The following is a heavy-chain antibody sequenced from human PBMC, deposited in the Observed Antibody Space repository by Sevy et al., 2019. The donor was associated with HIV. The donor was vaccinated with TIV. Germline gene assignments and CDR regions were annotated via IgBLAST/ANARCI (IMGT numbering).Heavy chain of an antibody. J-gene: IGHJ4*02. Sequence: ASVKVSCKASGYTFTGYYMHWVRQTPGQGLEWVGWINTLSGGTNCAKKFQGRATRTMDTSISTAYMEVTRLRSDDTAVFYCARGFSGYDLFPSGFDYWGQGTLVTVSS. CDR2: INTLSGGT. CDR1: GYTFTGYY. D-gene: IGHD5-12*01. V-gene: IGHV1-2*02. CDR3: ARGFSGYDLFPSGFDY.